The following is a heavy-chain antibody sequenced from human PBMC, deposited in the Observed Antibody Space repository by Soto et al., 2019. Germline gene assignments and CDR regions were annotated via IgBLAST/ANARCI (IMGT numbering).Heavy chain of an antibody. CDR2: IWYDGSNK. J-gene: IGHJ6*02. V-gene: IGHV3-33*01. D-gene: IGHD4-17*01. CDR3: ARYPSVTTHYYYYGMDV. Sequence: QVQLVESGGGVVQPGRSLRLSCAASGFTFSSYGMHWVRQAPGKGLEWVAVIWYDGSNKYYADSVKGRFTISRDNSKNTLYLQMNSLRAEDTAVYYCARYPSVTTHYYYYGMDVWGQGTTVTVSS. CDR1: GFTFSSYG.